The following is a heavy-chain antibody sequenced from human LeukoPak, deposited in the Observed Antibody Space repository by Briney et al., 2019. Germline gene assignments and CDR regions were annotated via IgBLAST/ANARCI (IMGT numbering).Heavy chain of an antibody. D-gene: IGHD2-15*01. J-gene: IGHJ4*02. V-gene: IGHV3-23*01. CDR2: ISGSGGST. CDR3: AKRAPYCSGGSCYSGFDY. Sequence: GGSLRLSCAASGFTFSSYAMSWVRQAPGKGLEWVSAISGSGGSTYYADSVKGRFTISRDNSKNTLYLQTNSLRAEDTAVYYCAKRAPYCSGGSCYSGFDYWGQGTLVTVSS. CDR1: GFTFSSYA.